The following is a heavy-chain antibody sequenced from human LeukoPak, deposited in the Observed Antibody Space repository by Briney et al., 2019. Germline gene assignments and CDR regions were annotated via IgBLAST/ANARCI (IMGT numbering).Heavy chain of an antibody. CDR2: IYHSGST. V-gene: IGHV4-59*12. J-gene: IGHJ4*02. CDR3: ARGDGDYVLPFDY. CDR1: GGSISSYY. D-gene: IGHD4-17*01. Sequence: PSETLSLTCTVSGGSISSYYWSWIRQPPGKGLEWIGYIYHSGSTYYNPSLKSRVTISVDRSKNQFSLKLSSVTAADTAVYYCARGDGDYVLPFDYWGQGTLVTVSS.